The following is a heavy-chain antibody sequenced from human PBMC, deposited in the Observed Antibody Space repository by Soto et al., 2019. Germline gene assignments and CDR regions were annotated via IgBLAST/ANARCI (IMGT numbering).Heavy chain of an antibody. D-gene: IGHD2-15*01. CDR3: ARTDNVGFCPY. Sequence: SETLSLTCSVSGDSISSIYYWAWIRQPPGKILEWIGSIYHSGTTYYNPSLKSRVTISVDTSKNQFSLKLSSVTAADSAVYYCARTDNVGFCPYLGQGALVTVSS. V-gene: IGHV4-38-2*01. J-gene: IGHJ4*02. CDR2: IYHSGTT. CDR1: GDSISSIYY.